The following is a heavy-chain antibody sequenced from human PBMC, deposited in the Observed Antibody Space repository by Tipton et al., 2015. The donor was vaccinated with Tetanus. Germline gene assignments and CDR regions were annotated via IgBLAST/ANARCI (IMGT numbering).Heavy chain of an antibody. Sequence: QLVQSGAVVKKPGESLKISCKGSGYRFTSQWIGWVRQKPGKGLEWMGIIDPGDSDTSYSPSFEGQVTISADKSNSTPYLQRSSLKASDTAVYYCASRGSNYDPYFFHYWGQGTLVAVSS. CDR2: IDPGDSDT. CDR1: GYRFTSQW. CDR3: ASRGSNYDPYFFHY. V-gene: IGHV5-51*01. D-gene: IGHD4-11*01. J-gene: IGHJ4*02.